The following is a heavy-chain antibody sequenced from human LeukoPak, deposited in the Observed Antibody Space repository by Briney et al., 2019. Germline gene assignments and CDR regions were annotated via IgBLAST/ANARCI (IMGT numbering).Heavy chain of an antibody. CDR1: GGSISSYY. D-gene: IGHD6-13*01. CDR2: IYYSGST. V-gene: IGHV4-59*01. J-gene: IGHJ3*02. CDR3: ARGTGSSWTGAFDI. Sequence: SETLSLTCTVSGGSISSYYWSWIRQPPGKGLKWIGYIYYSGSTNYNPSLKSRVTISVDTSKNQFSLKLSSVTAADTAVYYCARGTGSSWTGAFDIWGQGTMVTVSS.